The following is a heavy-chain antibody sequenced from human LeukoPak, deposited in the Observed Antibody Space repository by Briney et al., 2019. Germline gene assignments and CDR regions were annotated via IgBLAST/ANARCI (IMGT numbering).Heavy chain of an antibody. CDR1: GFTFSSFA. Sequence: PGGSLRLSCAASGFTFSSFAMSWVRQAPGKGLEWVSLISGSGGKTPYADSVKGRFSISRDNSKNTLYPQVNSLRAEDTAIYYCAKGRGIVAAGSWFDPWGQGTLVTVSS. CDR3: AKGRGIVAAGSWFDP. J-gene: IGHJ5*02. CDR2: ISGSGGKT. D-gene: IGHD2-15*01. V-gene: IGHV3-23*01.